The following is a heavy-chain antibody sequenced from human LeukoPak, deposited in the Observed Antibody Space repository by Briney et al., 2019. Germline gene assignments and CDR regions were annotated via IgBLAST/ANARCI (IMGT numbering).Heavy chain of an antibody. CDR3: ARVKSEETDAFDI. CDR2: IYYSGST. Sequence: PSETLSLTCTVSGGSISSYYWSWIRQPPGKGLEWIGYIYYSGSTNYNPSLKSRVTISVDTSKNQFSLKLSSVTAADTAVYYCARVKSEETDAFDIWGQGTMVTVSS. J-gene: IGHJ3*02. V-gene: IGHV4-59*01. CDR1: GGSISSYY.